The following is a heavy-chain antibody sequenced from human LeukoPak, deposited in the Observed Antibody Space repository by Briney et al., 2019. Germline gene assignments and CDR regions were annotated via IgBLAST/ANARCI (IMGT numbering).Heavy chain of an antibody. CDR1: GYTFTSYG. CDR3: ARGGSLNPITPWVDYYYGMDV. J-gene: IGHJ6*02. V-gene: IGHV1-18*01. D-gene: IGHD3-10*01. Sequence: GPSVKVSCKASGYTFTSYGISWVRQAPGQGLEWMGWISAYNGNTNYAQKLQGRVTMTTDTSTSTAYMELRSLRSDDTAVYYCARGGSLNPITPWVDYYYGMDVWGQGTTVTVSS. CDR2: ISAYNGNT.